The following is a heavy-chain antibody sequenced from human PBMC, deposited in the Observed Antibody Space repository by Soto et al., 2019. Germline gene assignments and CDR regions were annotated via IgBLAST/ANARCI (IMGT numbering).Heavy chain of an antibody. J-gene: IGHJ6*02. CDR2: IYYSGST. V-gene: IGHV4-59*08. D-gene: IGHD1-26*01. Sequence: PSETLSLTCTVSGGSIKTFSWSWFRQPPGKGLEWIGYIYYSGSTNYHPSLKSRVSISVDTSKNLFSLKLSSVTAADTAVYYCARHPVGVGGLDVWGQGTSVTVS. CDR1: GGSIKTFS. CDR3: ARHPVGVGGLDV.